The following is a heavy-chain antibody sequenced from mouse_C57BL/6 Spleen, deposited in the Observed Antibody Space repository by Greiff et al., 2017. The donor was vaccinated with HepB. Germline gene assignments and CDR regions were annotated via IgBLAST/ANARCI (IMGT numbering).Heavy chain of an antibody. CDR1: GYAFSSYW. V-gene: IGHV1-80*01. D-gene: IGHD4-1*01. J-gene: IGHJ3*01. Sequence: QVQLKQSGAELVKPGASVKISCKASGYAFSSYWMNWVKQRPGKGLEWIGQIYPGDGDTNYNGKFKGKATLTADKSSSTAYMQLSSLTSEDSAVYFCARRGAGTSWFAYWGQGTLVTVSA. CDR3: ARRGAGTSWFAY. CDR2: IYPGDGDT.